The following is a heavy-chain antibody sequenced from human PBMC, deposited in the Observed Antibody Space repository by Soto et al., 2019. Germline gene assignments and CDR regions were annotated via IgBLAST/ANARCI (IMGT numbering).Heavy chain of an antibody. CDR2: IIPIFGAA. CDR3: ARDRREYYDILTGYYSPLAYYFDY. D-gene: IGHD3-9*01. J-gene: IGHJ4*02. V-gene: IGHV1-69*13. CDR1: GGTFSSYA. Sequence: ASVKVSCKASGGTFSSYAISWVRQAPGQGLEWMGGIIPIFGAANYAQKFQGRVTITADESTSTAYMELSSLRSEDTAVYYCARDRREYYDILTGYYSPLAYYFDYWGQGTLVTVSS.